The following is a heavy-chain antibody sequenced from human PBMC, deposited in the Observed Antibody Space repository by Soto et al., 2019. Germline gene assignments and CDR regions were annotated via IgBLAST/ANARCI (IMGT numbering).Heavy chain of an antibody. V-gene: IGHV4-31*03. Sequence: SETLSLTCTVSAGFISSGGYYWSWVRQNPRKGLEWIGNIYYSGNTYYNPSLKSRLTLSVDTSKNQFSLNLSSVTAADTAVYYWARDRLMATAGTARHYFGLDVWGQGTTVTVSS. D-gene: IGHD5-18*01. CDR2: IYYSGNT. CDR1: AGFISSGGYY. J-gene: IGHJ6*02. CDR3: ARDRLMATAGTARHYFGLDV.